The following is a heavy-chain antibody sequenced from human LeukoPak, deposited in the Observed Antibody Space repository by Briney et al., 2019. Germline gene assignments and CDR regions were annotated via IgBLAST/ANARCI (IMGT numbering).Heavy chain of an antibody. CDR1: GFNLRTYW. V-gene: IGHV3-74*01. CDR2: INGEGSRI. CDR3: ARDPGYYYYGMDV. J-gene: IGHJ6*02. Sequence: GGSLRLSCAVTGFNLRTYWIHWVRHSPGRGLEWVARINGEGSRISYADSVRGRFTISRDNAKNTAYLQMNSLRAEDTALYYCARDPGYYYYGMDVWGQGTTVGVSS.